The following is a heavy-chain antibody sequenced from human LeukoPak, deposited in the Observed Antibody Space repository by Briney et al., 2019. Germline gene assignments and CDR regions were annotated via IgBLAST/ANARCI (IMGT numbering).Heavy chain of an antibody. D-gene: IGHD6-19*01. CDR3: TKDQGIAVTGVSDY. CDR1: GFTFNNYT. J-gene: IGHJ4*02. V-gene: IGHV3-23*01. Sequence: SGGSLRLSCAASGFTFNNYTMSWVRQAPGKGLEWVSGISGSGAGTYYADSVKGRFTISRDNSKNTLYLQMSSLRAEDTAVYYCTKDQGIAVTGVSDYWGQGTLVTVSS. CDR2: ISGSGAGT.